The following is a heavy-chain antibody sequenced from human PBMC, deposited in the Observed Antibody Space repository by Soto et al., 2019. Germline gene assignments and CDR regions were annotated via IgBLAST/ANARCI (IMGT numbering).Heavy chain of an antibody. Sequence: GGSLRLSCAVSGFTFSDCAMTWVRQAPGKGLEWVSAISGSGASAYYADFVKGRFTISRDNSKSTLFLQMNSLRAEDTAVYYCAKVGNYNYQYYFDYWGQGTLVTVSS. CDR2: ISGSGASA. CDR3: AKVGNYNYQYYFDY. V-gene: IGHV3-23*01. CDR1: GFTFSDCA. D-gene: IGHD3-16*01. J-gene: IGHJ4*02.